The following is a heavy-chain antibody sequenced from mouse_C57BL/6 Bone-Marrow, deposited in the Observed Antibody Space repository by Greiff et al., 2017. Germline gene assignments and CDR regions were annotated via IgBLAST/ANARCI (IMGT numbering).Heavy chain of an antibody. CDR1: GFTFSSYA. CDR2: ISSGGDYI. V-gene: IGHV5-9-1*02. D-gene: IGHD1-1*01. Sequence: VQLKESGEGLVKPGGSLKLSCAASGFTFSSYAMSWVRQTPEKRLEWVAYISSGGDYIYYADTVKGRFTISRDNARNTLYLQMSSLKSEDTAMYYCTRDSSYYYGSSYGVDYWGQGTSVTVSS. CDR3: TRDSSYYYGSSYGVDY. J-gene: IGHJ4*01.